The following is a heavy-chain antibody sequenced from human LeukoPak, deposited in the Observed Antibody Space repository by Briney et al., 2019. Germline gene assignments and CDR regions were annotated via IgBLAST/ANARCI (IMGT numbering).Heavy chain of an antibody. Sequence: PGGSLRLSCAASGFTVSSNYMSWVRQAPGKGLEWVAVISYDGSNKYYADSVKGRFTISRDNSKNTLYLQMNSLRAEDTAVYYCARDPDGGKRTRFDYWGQGTLVTVSS. V-gene: IGHV3-30-3*01. J-gene: IGHJ4*02. CDR3: ARDPDGGKRTRFDY. CDR1: GFTVSSNY. D-gene: IGHD2-15*01. CDR2: ISYDGSNK.